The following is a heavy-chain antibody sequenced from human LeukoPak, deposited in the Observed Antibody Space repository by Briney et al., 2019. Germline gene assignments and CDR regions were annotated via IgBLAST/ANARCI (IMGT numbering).Heavy chain of an antibody. CDR3: ARVPDSYYYYYMDV. V-gene: IGHV3-21*01. CDR2: ISSTSGYL. Sequence: PGGSLRLSCEVSGFTFSSYGMCWVRQAPGKGLEWVSSISSTSGYLNYADSVKGRLTSSRDNAKNSLYLQMSSLRAEDTAVYYCARVPDSYYYYYMDVWGKGTTVTVSS. J-gene: IGHJ6*03. CDR1: GFTFSSYG.